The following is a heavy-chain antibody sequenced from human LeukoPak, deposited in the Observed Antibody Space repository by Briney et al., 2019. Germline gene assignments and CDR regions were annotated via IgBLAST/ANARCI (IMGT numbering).Heavy chain of an antibody. Sequence: AGGSLRLSCAASGFTFDDYGMNWVRQAPGKGLEWVSGINWNGGSTGYADSVKGRFTISRDNAKNSLYPQMNSLRAEDTASYHCARAGLGAFDIWGQGTMVTVSS. CDR1: GFTFDDYG. CDR2: INWNGGST. CDR3: ARAGLGAFDI. J-gene: IGHJ3*02. V-gene: IGHV3-20*01. D-gene: IGHD3-10*01.